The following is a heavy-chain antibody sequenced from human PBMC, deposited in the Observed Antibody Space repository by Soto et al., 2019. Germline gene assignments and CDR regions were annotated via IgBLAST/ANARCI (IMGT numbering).Heavy chain of an antibody. D-gene: IGHD6-13*01. J-gene: IGHJ6*01. Sequence: PLWPPRPCCIAPEFCLRVYNMNWVRQAPGKGLEWVSFISSTSSHIHYADSVKGRFTISRDNAKNSLYLQMNSLRAEDTAVYYCARDPAADGYYGMDVWG. V-gene: IGHV3-21*01. CDR3: ARDPAADGYYGMDV. CDR2: ISSTSSHI. CDR1: EFCLRVYN.